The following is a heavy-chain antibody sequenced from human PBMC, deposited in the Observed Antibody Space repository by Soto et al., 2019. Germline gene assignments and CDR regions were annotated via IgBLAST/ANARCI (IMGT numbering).Heavy chain of an antibody. D-gene: IGHD2-2*02. V-gene: IGHV5-51*01. J-gene: IGHJ4*02. CDR3: SSRVGDCSRTSCYNY. CDR1: GYIFSTYW. CDR2: TEPENSNH. Sequence: GESLKIACKACGYIFSTYWIWWGLQGGGKGREWMGITEPENSNHKHSPPFQGHVTIAAYSSATTVYLQWSRFKASDTAIYYCSSRVGDCSRTSCYNYWGQGTLVTVSS.